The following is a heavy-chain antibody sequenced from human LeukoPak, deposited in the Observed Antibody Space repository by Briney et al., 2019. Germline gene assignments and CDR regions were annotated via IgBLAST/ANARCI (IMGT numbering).Heavy chain of an antibody. D-gene: IGHD4-17*01. CDR1: GGSITNYY. CDR2: IYSSGST. J-gene: IGHJ4*02. Sequence: SETLSLTCTISGGSITNYYWGWIRQPAGKGLEWIGRIYSSGSTNYNSSLKSRVTMSVDMSKSQFSLELNSVTAADTAIYYCAREYGDFDYWGQGTLVTVSS. V-gene: IGHV4-4*07. CDR3: AREYGDFDY.